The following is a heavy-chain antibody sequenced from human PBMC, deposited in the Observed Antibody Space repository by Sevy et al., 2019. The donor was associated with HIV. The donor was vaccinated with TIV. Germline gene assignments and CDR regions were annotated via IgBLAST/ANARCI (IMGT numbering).Heavy chain of an antibody. Sequence: SETLSLTCTVSGGSISSYYWSWIRQPPGKGLEWIGYIYYSGSTNYNPSLKSRVTISVDTSKNQFSLKLSSVTAADTAVYYCARAMTPYHYYYGMDVWGQWTTVTVSS. V-gene: IGHV4-59*01. CDR2: IYYSGST. CDR3: ARAMTPYHYYYGMDV. J-gene: IGHJ6*02. CDR1: GGSISSYY.